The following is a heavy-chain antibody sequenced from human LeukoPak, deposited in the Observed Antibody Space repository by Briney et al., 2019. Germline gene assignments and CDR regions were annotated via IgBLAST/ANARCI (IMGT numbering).Heavy chain of an antibody. CDR2: ISGSGGST. CDR3: AKEPPHSSGWQMRYYFDY. Sequence: PGRSLRLSCAASGFTFSSYAMPWVRQAPGKGLEWVSAISGSGGSTYYADSVKGRFTISRDNSKNTLYLQMNSLRAEDTAVYYCAKEPPHSSGWQMRYYFDYWGQGTLVTVSS. J-gene: IGHJ4*02. CDR1: GFTFSSYA. D-gene: IGHD6-19*01. V-gene: IGHV3-23*01.